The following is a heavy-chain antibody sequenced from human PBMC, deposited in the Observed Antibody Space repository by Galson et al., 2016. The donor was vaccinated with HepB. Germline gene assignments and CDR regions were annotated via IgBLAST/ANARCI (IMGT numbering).Heavy chain of an antibody. CDR2: ISGSGGST. Sequence: SLRLSCAASGFTFSTYTMSWVRQIPGQGLEWVATISGSGGSTYYADSVRGQFTIARDNSKSTLFLQMNSLRAEDTAVYYCAKMERSDGWFYPFDNWGQGTLVTVSS. D-gene: IGHD6-19*01. J-gene: IGHJ4*02. V-gene: IGHV3-23*01. CDR3: AKMERSDGWFYPFDN. CDR1: GFTFSTYT.